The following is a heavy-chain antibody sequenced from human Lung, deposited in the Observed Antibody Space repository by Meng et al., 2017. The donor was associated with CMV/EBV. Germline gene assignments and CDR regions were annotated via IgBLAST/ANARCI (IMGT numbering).Heavy chain of an antibody. Sequence: FTDYGISWVRQAPGQGLEWVGWISPYDGDTNYARKLQGRVTMTTDTSTTTAYMELRSLRSDDTAVCYCARDLEYCGSTTCYEDCFDPWGQGTLVTVSS. J-gene: IGHJ5*02. D-gene: IGHD2-2*01. CDR1: FTDYG. CDR2: ISPYDGDT. V-gene: IGHV1-18*01. CDR3: ARDLEYCGSTTCYEDCFDP.